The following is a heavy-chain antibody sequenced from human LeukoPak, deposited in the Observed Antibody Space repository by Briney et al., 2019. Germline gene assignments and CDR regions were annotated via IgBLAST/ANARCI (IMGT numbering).Heavy chain of an antibody. CDR3: ASVVVPAAMGEIVNWFDP. Sequence: SVKVSCKASGGTFISYAISWVRQAPGQGLEWMGGIIPIFGTANYAQKFQGRVAITADESTSTAYMELSSLRSEDTAVYYCASVVVPAAMGEIVNWFDPWGQGTLVTVSS. CDR1: GGTFISYA. CDR2: IIPIFGTA. D-gene: IGHD2-2*01. V-gene: IGHV1-69*13. J-gene: IGHJ5*02.